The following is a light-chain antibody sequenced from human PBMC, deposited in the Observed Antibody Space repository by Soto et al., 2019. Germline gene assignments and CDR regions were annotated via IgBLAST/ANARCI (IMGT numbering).Light chain of an antibody. Sequence: QSALTQPRSVSGSPGQSVTISCTGTSSDVGGYNYVSWYQQHPGKAPKLMIYDVSKRPSGVLDRFSGSKSGNTASLTISGLQAEDEADYYCCSYAGSYTHVFGTGTKVTVL. CDR2: DVS. J-gene: IGLJ1*01. CDR3: CSYAGSYTHV. CDR1: SSDVGGYNY. V-gene: IGLV2-11*01.